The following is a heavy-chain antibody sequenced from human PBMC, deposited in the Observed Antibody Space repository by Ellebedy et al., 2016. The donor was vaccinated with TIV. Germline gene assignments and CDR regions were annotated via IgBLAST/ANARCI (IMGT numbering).Heavy chain of an antibody. D-gene: IGHD3/OR15-3a*01. J-gene: IGHJ3*02. CDR2: ISWNSGNL. CDR3: VNGLDAFDI. Sequence: SLKISCAASGFIFDDYAMHWIRQPPGKGLEWVSGISWNSGNLAYSDSLKGRFTISRDNARKSLYLQMNSLRSDDTAFYYCVNGLDAFDIWGQGTMVTVSS. CDR1: GFIFDDYA. V-gene: IGHV3-9*01.